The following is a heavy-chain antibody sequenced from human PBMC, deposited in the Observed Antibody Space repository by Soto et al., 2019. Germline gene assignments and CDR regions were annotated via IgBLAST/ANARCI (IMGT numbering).Heavy chain of an antibody. J-gene: IGHJ4*02. Sequence: GGSLRLSCAASGFSFSSYGMGRGRQAPGKGLDWVACISAGGDGTYYADSVKGRFTISRDNSKNTVYLQMTSLRADDTAVYYCADGGRYPYYWGPGTLVTVSS. CDR3: ADGGRYPYY. V-gene: IGHV3-23*01. CDR1: GFSFSSYG. CDR2: ISAGGDGT. D-gene: IGHD1-26*01.